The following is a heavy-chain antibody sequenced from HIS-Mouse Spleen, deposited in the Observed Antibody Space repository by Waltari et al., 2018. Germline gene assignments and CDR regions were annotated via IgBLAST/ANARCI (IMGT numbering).Heavy chain of an antibody. CDR1: GGSFSGYY. J-gene: IGHJ4*02. CDR2: INHSGST. D-gene: IGHD4-17*01. CDR3: ARGRSPATVTIGYYFDY. V-gene: IGHV4-34*01. Sequence: QVQLQQWGAGLLKPSETLSLTCAVYGGSFSGYYWSWIRQPPGKGLEWIGEINHSGSTNYNPSLKSRVTISVDTSKNQFYLKLRSVTAADTAVYYCARGRSPATVTIGYYFDYWCQGTLVTVSS.